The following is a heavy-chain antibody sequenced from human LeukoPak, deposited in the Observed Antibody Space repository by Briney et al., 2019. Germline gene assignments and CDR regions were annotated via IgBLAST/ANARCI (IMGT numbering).Heavy chain of an antibody. CDR2: ISSSSSYT. V-gene: IGHV3-21*01. CDR1: GFTFSSYS. D-gene: IGHD4-23*01. CDR3: ARGTTVVTGEFDY. J-gene: IGHJ4*02. Sequence: GGSLRLSCAASGFTFSSYSMNWVRQAPGKGLEWVSSISSSSSYTYYADSVKGRFTISRDNAKNSLYLQMNSLRAEDTAVYYCARGTTVVTGEFDYWGQGTLVTVSS.